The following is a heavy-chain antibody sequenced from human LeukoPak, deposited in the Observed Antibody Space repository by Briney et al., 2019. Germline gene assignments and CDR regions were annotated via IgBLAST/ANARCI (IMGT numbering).Heavy chain of an antibody. CDR1: GGSISSGSYY. V-gene: IGHV4-61*02. Sequence: SETLSLTCTVSGGSISSGSYYWSWIRQPAGKGLEWIGRIYTSGSTNYNPSLKSRLTISVDTSKNQFSLKLSSVTAADTAVYYCARGGAGIAFYYYYMDVWGKGTTVTVSS. J-gene: IGHJ6*03. CDR2: IYTSGST. CDR3: ARGGAGIAFYYYYMDV. D-gene: IGHD6-13*01.